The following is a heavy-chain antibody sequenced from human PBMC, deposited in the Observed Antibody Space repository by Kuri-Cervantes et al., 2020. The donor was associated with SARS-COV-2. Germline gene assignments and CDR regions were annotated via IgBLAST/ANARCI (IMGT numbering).Heavy chain of an antibody. V-gene: IGHV3-7*05. CDR1: GFTFANYY. CDR2: IKFDGSDK. J-gene: IGHJ4*02. Sequence: GGSLRLSCAASGFTFANYYMSWVRQSPGKGLEWVANIKFDGSDKYYVDSVRGRFTISRDNAKNSLFLQLNSLTAADAAVYYCAGSYGVRSVPFDHWGPGTLVTVSS. D-gene: IGHD1-26*01. CDR3: AGSYGVRSVPFDH.